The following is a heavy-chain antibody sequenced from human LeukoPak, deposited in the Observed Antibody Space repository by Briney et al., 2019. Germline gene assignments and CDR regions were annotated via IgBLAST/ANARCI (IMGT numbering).Heavy chain of an antibody. V-gene: IGHV4-59*01. CDR2: IYYSGST. J-gene: IGHJ1*01. CDR3: ARALSGTYGLFQH. Sequence: PSETLSLTCTVSGGSISNYCWSWIRQPPGKGLEWIGYIYYSGSTYYNPSLRSRVTISVDTSKNQFSLNLNSVTAADTAVYYCARALSGTYGLFQHWGQGTLVTVSS. D-gene: IGHD1-26*01. CDR1: GGSISNYC.